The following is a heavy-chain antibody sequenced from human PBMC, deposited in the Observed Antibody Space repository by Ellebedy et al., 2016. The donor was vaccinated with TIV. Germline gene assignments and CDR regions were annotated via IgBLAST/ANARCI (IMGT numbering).Heavy chain of an antibody. CDR3: PRNEGSAGGMDV. D-gene: IGHD6-13*01. J-gene: IGHJ6*02. Sequence: DSVKGRFTISRDNAKDSLYLQMNSLRDEETAVYYCPRNEGSAGGMDVWGQGTTVTVSS. V-gene: IGHV3-48*02.